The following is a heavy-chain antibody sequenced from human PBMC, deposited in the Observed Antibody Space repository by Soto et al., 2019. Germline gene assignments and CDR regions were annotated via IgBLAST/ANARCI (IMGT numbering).Heavy chain of an antibody. D-gene: IGHD2-15*01. Sequence: PSETLSLTCTVSGGSISSYYWSWIRQPAGKGLEWIGRIYTSGSTNYNPSLKSRVTMSVDTSKNQFSLKLSSVTAADTAVYYCARGVAATPWVDYYYRMDVWGQGTTVTVSS. V-gene: IGHV4-4*07. CDR2: IYTSGST. J-gene: IGHJ6*02. CDR3: ARGVAATPWVDYYYRMDV. CDR1: GGSISSYY.